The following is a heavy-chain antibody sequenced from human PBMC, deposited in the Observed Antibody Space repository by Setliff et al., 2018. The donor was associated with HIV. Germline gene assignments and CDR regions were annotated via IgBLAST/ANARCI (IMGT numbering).Heavy chain of an antibody. D-gene: IGHD3-10*01. J-gene: IGHJ6*02. CDR1: GFSINNYD. Sequence: GESLKISCAASGFSINNYDMNWVRQAPGKGLEWVSHISSSGNTIYYADSVRGRFTISRDNAKNSLYLQMIGLRAEDTAVYYCAYYSSGSFYLGYYYYYGMDVWGQGTTVTVSS. CDR2: ISSSGNTI. CDR3: AYYSSGSFYLGYYYYYGMDV. V-gene: IGHV3-48*03.